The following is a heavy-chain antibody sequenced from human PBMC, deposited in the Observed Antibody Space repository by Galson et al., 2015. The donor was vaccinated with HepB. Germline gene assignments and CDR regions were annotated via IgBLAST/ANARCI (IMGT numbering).Heavy chain of an antibody. J-gene: IGHJ4*02. CDR1: GFTFSDYY. Sequence: SLRLSCAASGFTFSDYYMSWIRQAPGKGLEWVSYISSSSSYTNYADSVKGRFTISRDNAKNSLYLQMNSLRAEDTAVYYCAKHLGPNTVTTPFDYWGQGTLVTVSS. CDR3: AKHLGPNTVTTPFDY. D-gene: IGHD4-17*01. V-gene: IGHV3-11*03. CDR2: ISSSSSYT.